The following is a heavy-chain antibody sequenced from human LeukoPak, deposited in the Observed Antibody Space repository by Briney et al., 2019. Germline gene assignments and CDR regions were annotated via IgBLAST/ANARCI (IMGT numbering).Heavy chain of an antibody. Sequence: GGSLRLSCAASGFTFSSYAMSWVRQAPRKGLEWVSAISGSGGSTYYADSVKGRFTISRDNSKNTLYLQMNSLRAEDTAVYYCAKRQQQRSFFDYWGQGTLVTVSS. D-gene: IGHD6-13*01. CDR1: GFTFSSYA. CDR2: ISGSGGST. J-gene: IGHJ4*02. CDR3: AKRQQQRSFFDY. V-gene: IGHV3-23*01.